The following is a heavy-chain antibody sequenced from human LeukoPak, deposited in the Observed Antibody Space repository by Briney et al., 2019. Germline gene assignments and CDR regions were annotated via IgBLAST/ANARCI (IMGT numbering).Heavy chain of an antibody. Sequence: AGGSLRLSCAASGFIFNTYAMSWVRQAPGKGLVWVSRVNSDGSTRSYADSVKGRFTISRDNAKNTLYLQMNSLRAEDTAVYYCARAGDWYFDLWGRGTLVTVSS. CDR2: VNSDGSTR. CDR1: GFIFNTYA. J-gene: IGHJ2*01. D-gene: IGHD7-27*01. CDR3: ARAGDWYFDL. V-gene: IGHV3-74*01.